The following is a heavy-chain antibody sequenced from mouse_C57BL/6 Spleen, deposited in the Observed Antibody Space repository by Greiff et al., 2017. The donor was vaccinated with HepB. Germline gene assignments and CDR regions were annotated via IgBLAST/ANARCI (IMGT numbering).Heavy chain of an antibody. CDR3: TTDYYGPWFAY. CDR1: GFNIKDYY. V-gene: IGHV14-1*01. D-gene: IGHD1-1*01. CDR2: IDLEDGDT. J-gene: IGHJ3*01. Sequence: EVQLQQSGAELVRPGASVKLSCTVSGFNIKDYYMHWVNQRPEQGLEWIGGIDLEDGDTDYAPKFKGKATWTAYTTSNTAYLQLSSLTSEDTSVYYCTTDYYGPWFAYWGQGTLVTVSA.